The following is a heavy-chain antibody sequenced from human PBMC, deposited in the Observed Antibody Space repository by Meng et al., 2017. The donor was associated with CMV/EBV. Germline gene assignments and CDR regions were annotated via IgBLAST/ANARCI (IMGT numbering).Heavy chain of an antibody. D-gene: IGHD3-3*01. V-gene: IGHV3-21*01. CDR3: ARDRRRYYDFWSGDAFDI. CDR2: ISSSSSYI. J-gene: IGHJ3*02. Sequence: GGSLRLSCAASGFTVSSNYMSWVRQAPGKGLEWVSSISSSSSYIYYADSVKGRFTISRDNAKNSLYLQMNSLRAEDTAVYYCARDRRRYYDFWSGDAFDIWGQGTMVTVSS. CDR1: GFTVSSNY.